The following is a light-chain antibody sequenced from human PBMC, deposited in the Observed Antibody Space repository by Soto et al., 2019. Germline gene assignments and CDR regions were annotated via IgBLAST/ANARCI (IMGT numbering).Light chain of an antibody. V-gene: IGLV2-8*01. Sequence: QSVLTQPPSASGSPGQLVTISCTGTSSDIGVYDFVSWYQQHPGKAPKVIIYQVNKRPSGVPDRFSGSKSGNTASLTVSGLRPEDEADYFCSSFAGSYSPYVFGTGTKLTVL. J-gene: IGLJ1*01. CDR1: SSDIGVYDF. CDR3: SSFAGSYSPYV. CDR2: QVN.